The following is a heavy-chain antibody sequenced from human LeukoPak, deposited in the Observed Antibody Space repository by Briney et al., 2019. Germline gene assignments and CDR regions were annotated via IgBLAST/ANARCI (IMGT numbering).Heavy chain of an antibody. Sequence: ASVKVSCKASGYTFAHYGISWVRQAPGQGLEWLGWSTPYNGNTKYAQKVQGRVTMTTDTSTNTAYMELTTLRSDDTAVYYCARDVGGSIRGAVAGWDYWGQGTPVTVSS. J-gene: IGHJ4*02. CDR2: STPYNGNT. CDR3: ARDVGGSIRGAVAGWDY. CDR1: GYTFAHYG. D-gene: IGHD6-19*01. V-gene: IGHV1-18*01.